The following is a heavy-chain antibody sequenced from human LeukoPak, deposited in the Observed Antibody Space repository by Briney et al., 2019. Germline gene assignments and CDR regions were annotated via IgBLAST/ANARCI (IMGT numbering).Heavy chain of an antibody. CDR1: GFTFSSYG. V-gene: IGHV3-33*01. CDR3: ARVLAVARSAPMDV. Sequence: GRSLRLSCAASGFTFSSYGMHWVRQAPGKGLEWVAVIWYDGSNKYYAGSVKGRFTISRDNSKNTLYLQMNSLRAEDTAVYYCARVLAVARSAPMDVWGQGTTVTVSS. J-gene: IGHJ6*02. CDR2: IWYDGSNK. D-gene: IGHD6-19*01.